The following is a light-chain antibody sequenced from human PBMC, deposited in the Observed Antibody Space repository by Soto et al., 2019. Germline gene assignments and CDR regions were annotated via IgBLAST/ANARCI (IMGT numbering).Light chain of an antibody. J-gene: IGKJ5*01. CDR1: QSVSSY. CDR2: DAS. CDR3: QQYENWPIT. Sequence: EIVLTQSPATLSLSPGERATLSCRASQSVSSYLAWYQQKPGQAPRLLIYDASNRATGIPARFSGSGSGTEFTLTISSLQSEDFAVYYCQQYENWPITFGQGTRLEIK. V-gene: IGKV3-11*01.